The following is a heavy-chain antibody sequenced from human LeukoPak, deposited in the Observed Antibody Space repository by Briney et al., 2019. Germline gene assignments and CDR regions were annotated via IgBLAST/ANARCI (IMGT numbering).Heavy chain of an antibody. D-gene: IGHD5-18*01. Sequence: SETLSLTCAVYGGSFSGYYWGWIRQPPGKGLEWIGSIYYSGTTHYNPSLESRVTISVDTSKNQFSLKLASVTAADTAIYYCAKGAGGFSYYNWFDPWGQGTLVTVSS. CDR2: IYYSGTT. CDR3: AKGAGGFSYYNWFDP. V-gene: IGHV4-34*01. J-gene: IGHJ5*02. CDR1: GGSFSGYY.